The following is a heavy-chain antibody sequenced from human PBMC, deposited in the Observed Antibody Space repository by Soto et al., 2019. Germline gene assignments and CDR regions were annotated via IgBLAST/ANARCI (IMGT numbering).Heavy chain of an antibody. Sequence: QVQLVQSGAEVKKPGSSVKVSCKASGGTFSSYAISWVRQAPGQGLEWMGGIIPIFGTANYAQKFQGRVTITADESTSTAYMELSSLRSEDTAVYYCALRKPRSPHYYYYYGMDVWGQGTTVTVSS. D-gene: IGHD3-16*02. CDR2: IIPIFGTA. CDR1: GGTFSSYA. CDR3: ALRKPRSPHYYYYYGMDV. J-gene: IGHJ6*02. V-gene: IGHV1-69*01.